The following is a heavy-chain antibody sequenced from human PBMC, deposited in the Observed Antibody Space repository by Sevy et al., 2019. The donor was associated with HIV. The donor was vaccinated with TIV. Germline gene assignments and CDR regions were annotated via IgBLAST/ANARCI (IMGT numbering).Heavy chain of an antibody. V-gene: IGHV3-53*01. CDR2: IYSGGST. CDR1: GFTVSSNY. Sequence: GSLRLSCAASGFTVSSNYMSWVRQGPGKGLEWVSVIYSGGSTYYADSVKGRFTVSRDISNNTLYLQMNSLRADDTAVYYCARVRTVAGTYGMDVWGQGTTVTVSS. D-gene: IGHD2-15*01. J-gene: IGHJ6*02. CDR3: ARVRTVAGTYGMDV.